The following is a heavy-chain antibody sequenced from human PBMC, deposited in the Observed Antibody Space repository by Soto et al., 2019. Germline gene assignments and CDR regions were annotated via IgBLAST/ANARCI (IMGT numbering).Heavy chain of an antibody. V-gene: IGHV1-8*01. Sequence: ASVKVSCKASGYTFTSYDINCVRQATGQGLEWMGWMNPNSGNTGYAQKFQGRVTMTRNTSISTAYMELSSLRSEDTAVYYCARGFGYSSGWYAGYYYYGMDVWGQGTTVTVSS. J-gene: IGHJ6*02. CDR2: MNPNSGNT. CDR1: GYTFTSYD. D-gene: IGHD6-19*01. CDR3: ARGFGYSSGWYAGYYYYGMDV.